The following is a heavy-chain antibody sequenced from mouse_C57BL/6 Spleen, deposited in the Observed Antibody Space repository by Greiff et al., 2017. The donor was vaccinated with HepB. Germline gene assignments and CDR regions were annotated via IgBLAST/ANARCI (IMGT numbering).Heavy chain of an antibody. Sequence: QVQLQQPGAELVRPGSSVKLSCKASGYTFTSYWMDWVKQRPGQGLEWIGNIYPSASETHYNQKFKDKATLTVDKSSSTAYMQLSSLTSEDSAVYYCARSGYYGSYYAMDYWGQGTSVTVSS. D-gene: IGHD1-1*01. CDR2: IYPSASET. J-gene: IGHJ4*01. V-gene: IGHV1-61*01. CDR1: GYTFTSYW. CDR3: ARSGYYGSYYAMDY.